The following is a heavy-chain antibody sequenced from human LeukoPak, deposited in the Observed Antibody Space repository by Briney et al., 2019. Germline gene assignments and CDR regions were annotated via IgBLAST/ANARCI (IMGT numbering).Heavy chain of an antibody. J-gene: IGHJ4*02. Sequence: PGGSLRLSCAASGFTFSSYEMNWVRQAPGKGLEWVSYISSSGSIIYYADSVKGRFTISRDNAKNSLYLQMNSLRAEDTAVYYCAREGAVRGYYFDYRGQGTLVTVSS. D-gene: IGHD1-26*01. CDR2: ISSSGSII. V-gene: IGHV3-48*03. CDR1: GFTFSSYE. CDR3: AREGAVRGYYFDY.